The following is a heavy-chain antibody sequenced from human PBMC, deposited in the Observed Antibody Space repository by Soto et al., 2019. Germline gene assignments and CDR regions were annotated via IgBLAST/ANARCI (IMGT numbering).Heavy chain of an antibody. D-gene: IGHD2-15*01. CDR2: ISSSSAFI. CDR3: ARDRSADRFVQYFQH. J-gene: IGHJ1*01. V-gene: IGHV3-21*01. CDR1: GFIFTSYS. Sequence: WGSLRLSCAASGFIFTSYSIVLFRQAPGKGLEWVSSISSSSAFIYYADSVKGRFTISRDNAQNSLYLQMNSLTSEDTAVYYCARDRSADRFVQYFQHWGPGTLVTVSS.